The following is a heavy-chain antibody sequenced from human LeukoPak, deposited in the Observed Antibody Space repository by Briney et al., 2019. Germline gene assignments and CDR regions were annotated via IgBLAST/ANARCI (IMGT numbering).Heavy chain of an antibody. Sequence: SETLSLTCAVSGYSISSSNWWGWIRQPPGKGLEWIGYIYYSGSTYYNPSLKSRVTISADTSKNQFSLKLSSVTAADTAVYYCARETWAPPGFDPWGQGTLVTVSS. CDR2: IYYSGST. CDR3: ARETWAPPGFDP. V-gene: IGHV4-28*03. J-gene: IGHJ5*02. CDR1: GYSISSSNW. D-gene: IGHD7-27*01.